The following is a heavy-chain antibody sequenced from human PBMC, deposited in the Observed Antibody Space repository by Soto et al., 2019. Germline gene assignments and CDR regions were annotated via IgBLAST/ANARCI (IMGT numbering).Heavy chain of an antibody. CDR1: GGSISSSSYY. Sequence: PSETLSLTCTVSGGSISSSSYYWGWIRQPPGKGLEWIGSIYYSGSTYYNPSLKSRVTISVDTSKNQFSLKLSSVTAADTAVYYCASHGGYYYGMDVWGQGTTVTVSS. V-gene: IGHV4-39*01. D-gene: IGHD2-15*01. CDR3: ASHGGYYYGMDV. CDR2: IYYSGST. J-gene: IGHJ6*02.